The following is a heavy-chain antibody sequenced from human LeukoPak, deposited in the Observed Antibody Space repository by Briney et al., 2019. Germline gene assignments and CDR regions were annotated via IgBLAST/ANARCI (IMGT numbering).Heavy chain of an antibody. Sequence: PGGSLRLSCEASGFTISSYWIHWVRQAPGKGLVWVSRINIDGTTTTYADSVKGRFTISRDNAKNTVYLQMNSLWAEDTAVYYCAREAGIQLRAGPFDYWGQGTLVTVSP. CDR2: INIDGTTT. J-gene: IGHJ4*02. CDR1: GFTISSYW. CDR3: AREAGIQLRAGPFDY. D-gene: IGHD5-18*01. V-gene: IGHV3-74*01.